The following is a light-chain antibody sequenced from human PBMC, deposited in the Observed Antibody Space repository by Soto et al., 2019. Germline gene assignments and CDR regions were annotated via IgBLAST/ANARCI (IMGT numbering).Light chain of an antibody. V-gene: IGKV3-15*01. Sequence: EVLMTQSPSTLSASPGQRASLSCMASKSVSGKLAWYQQKPGQAPRLLIYDASNRATGIPARFSGSGSGTEFTLTISSLQSEDFAVYYCQQSNNWPWTFGQGTKVDTK. CDR2: DAS. CDR3: QQSNNWPWT. CDR1: KSVSGK. J-gene: IGKJ1*01.